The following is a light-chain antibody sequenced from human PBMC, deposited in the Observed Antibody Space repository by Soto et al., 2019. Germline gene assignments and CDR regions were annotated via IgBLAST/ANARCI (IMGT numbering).Light chain of an antibody. J-gene: IGKJ1*01. CDR3: HQYNCYSSWP. V-gene: IGKV1-5*01. CDR1: QRISRW. Sequence: DIQMTQSPSTLSASVGDRVTITCRASQRISRWLAWYQQKPGKAPKLLIFDASRLESGDPTRFSCSGSVTVFSLTFSCLLPYYFATSCCHQYNCYSSWPVGQGTNVDIK. CDR2: DAS.